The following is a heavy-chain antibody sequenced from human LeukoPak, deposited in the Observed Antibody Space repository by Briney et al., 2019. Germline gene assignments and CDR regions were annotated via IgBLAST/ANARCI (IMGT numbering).Heavy chain of an antibody. V-gene: IGHV1-58*02. Sequence: HVASVKVSCKASGFTFTSSAMQWVRQARGQRLEWIGWIVVGSGNTNYAQKFQGRVTITRDMSTSTAYMELSSLRSEDTAVYYCAAATVLWFGFYGMDVWGQGTTVTVSS. CDR2: IVVGSGNT. J-gene: IGHJ6*02. CDR3: AAATVLWFGFYGMDV. D-gene: IGHD3-10*01. CDR1: GFTFTSSA.